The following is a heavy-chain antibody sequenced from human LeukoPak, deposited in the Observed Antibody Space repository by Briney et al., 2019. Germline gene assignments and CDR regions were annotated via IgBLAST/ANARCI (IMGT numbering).Heavy chain of an antibody. V-gene: IGHV3-30*03. J-gene: IGHJ4*02. CDR2: VSYDGRTT. CDR3: AVTSGWIRY. Sequence: GRSLRLSCAASGFTFSNYGMQWVRQAPGKGLEWLAVVSYDGRTTFYADSVKGRFTISRDNAKNSLYLQMNSLRVEDMAVYYCAVTSGWIRYWGQGTLVTVSS. CDR1: GFTFSNYG. D-gene: IGHD6-19*01.